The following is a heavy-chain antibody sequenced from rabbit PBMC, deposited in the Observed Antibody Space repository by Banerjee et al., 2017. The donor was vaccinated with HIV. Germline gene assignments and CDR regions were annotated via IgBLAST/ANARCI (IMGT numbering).Heavy chain of an antibody. D-gene: IGHD6-1*01. V-gene: IGHV1S40*01. CDR1: GIDFSSSYY. Sequence: QSLEESGGDLVKPGASLTLTCTASGIDFSSSYYMYWVRQAPGKGLEWIACIDPGSSGDTYYASWAKGRFTISKTSSTTVTLQMTSLTAADTATYFCARGVGVYGYASLWGQGTLVTVS. CDR2: IDPGSSGDT. J-gene: IGHJ3*01. CDR3: ARGVGVYGYASL.